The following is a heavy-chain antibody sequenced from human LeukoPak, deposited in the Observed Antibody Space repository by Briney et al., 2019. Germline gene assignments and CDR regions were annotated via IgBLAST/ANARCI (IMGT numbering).Heavy chain of an antibody. CDR1: GFTFSRYW. D-gene: IGHD6-6*01. J-gene: IGHJ5*02. CDR3: ASVPAARSWFDP. V-gene: IGHV3-7*01. Sequence: GGSLRLSCAASGFTFSRYWMSWVRQAPGKGLEWVANIKQDGSEKYYVDSVKGRFTISRDNAKNSLYLQMNSLRAEDTAVYYCASVPAARSWFDPWGQGTLVTVSS. CDR2: IKQDGSEK.